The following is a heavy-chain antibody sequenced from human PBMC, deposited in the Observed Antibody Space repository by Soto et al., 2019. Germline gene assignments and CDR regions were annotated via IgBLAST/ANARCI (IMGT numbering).Heavy chain of an antibody. Sequence: QVQLVQSGAEVKKPGSSVKVSCKASGGTFSSYDISWVRQAPGQGLEWMGGIIPIFGTANYAQKFQGRVTVTAVESTSTAYMELSSLRSEDTAVYYCASSPSGYSYGYIVDYWGQGTLVTVSS. CDR3: ASSPSGYSYGYIVDY. CDR1: GGTFSSYD. V-gene: IGHV1-69*12. CDR2: IIPIFGTA. D-gene: IGHD5-18*01. J-gene: IGHJ4*02.